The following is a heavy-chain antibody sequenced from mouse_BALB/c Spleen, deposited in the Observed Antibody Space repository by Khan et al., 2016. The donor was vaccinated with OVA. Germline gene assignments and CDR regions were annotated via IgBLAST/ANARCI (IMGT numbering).Heavy chain of an antibody. CDR2: ISYSGNT. V-gene: IGHV3-2*02. Sequence: EVELVESGPGPVKPSQSLSLTCTVTGYSITSEYTWNWIRQFPGNKLEWMGFISYSGNTRYNPSLKSRISITRDPSKNQFFLQLNSVTSEDTATYYGARKDYYDYDPFPYWGQGTLVTVSA. J-gene: IGHJ3*01. CDR3: ARKDYYDYDPFPY. D-gene: IGHD2-4*01. CDR1: GYSITSEYT.